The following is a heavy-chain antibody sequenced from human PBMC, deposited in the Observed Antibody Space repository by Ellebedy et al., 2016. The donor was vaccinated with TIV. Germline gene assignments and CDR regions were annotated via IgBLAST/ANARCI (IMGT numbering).Heavy chain of an antibody. D-gene: IGHD5-12*01. CDR3: TRDLPTDILLAEAFDF. J-gene: IGHJ3*01. V-gene: IGHV4-59*01. CDR2: IYYSGST. Sequence: MPSETLSLTCSVSGGSISPYFWSWIRQPPGRGLEWIGNIYYSGSTNYNPSLRSRLTISVDTSKNQFSLRLSSLTAADTAIYYCTRDLPTDILLAEAFDFWGQGTMVTVSS. CDR1: GGSISPYF.